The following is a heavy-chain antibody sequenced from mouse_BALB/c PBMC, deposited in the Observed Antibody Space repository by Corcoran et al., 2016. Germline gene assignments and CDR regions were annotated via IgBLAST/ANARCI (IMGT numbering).Heavy chain of an antibody. Sequence: EVQLQQSGPELVKPGASMKISCKASGYSFTGYTMNWVKQSHGKNLEWIGLINPYNGGTSYNQKFKGKATLTVNKSSSTAYMELLSLTSEDSAVYYCARYYYGSSYSAMDYWGQGTSVTVSS. V-gene: IGHV1-18*01. D-gene: IGHD1-1*01. CDR2: INPYNGGT. J-gene: IGHJ4*01. CDR3: ARYYYGSSYSAMDY. CDR1: GYSFTGYT.